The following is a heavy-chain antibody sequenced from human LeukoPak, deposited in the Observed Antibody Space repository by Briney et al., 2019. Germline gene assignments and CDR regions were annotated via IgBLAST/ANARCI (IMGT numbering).Heavy chain of an antibody. CDR2: IIPIFGTA. V-gene: IGHV1-69*05. CDR3: ARSDVWSERLHFDY. J-gene: IGHJ4*02. D-gene: IGHD3-3*01. CDR1: GGTFSSYA. Sequence: SVKVSCKASGGTFSSYAISWVRQAPGQGLEWMGGIIPIFGTANYAQKFQGRVTITTGESTSTAYMELSSLRSEDTAVYYCARSDVWSERLHFDYWGQGTLVTVS.